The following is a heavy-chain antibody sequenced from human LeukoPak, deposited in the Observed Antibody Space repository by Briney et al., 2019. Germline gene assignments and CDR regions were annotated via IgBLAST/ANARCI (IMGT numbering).Heavy chain of an antibody. CDR3: AAAGPYHWFDP. CDR2: ISYDGSNK. J-gene: IGHJ5*02. Sequence: GGSLRLSCAASGFTFSSYGMHWVRQAPGKGLEWVAVISYDGSNKYYADSVKGRFTISRDNARNSLSLHMNSLRAEDTAVYYCAAAGPYHWFDPWGQGTLVTVSS. D-gene: IGHD6-25*01. CDR1: GFTFSSYG. V-gene: IGHV3-30*03.